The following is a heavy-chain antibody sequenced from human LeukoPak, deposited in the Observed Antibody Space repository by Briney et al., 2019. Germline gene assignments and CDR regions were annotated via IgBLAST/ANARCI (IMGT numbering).Heavy chain of an antibody. V-gene: IGHV3-7*03. CDR2: INHNGNVN. D-gene: IGHD3-16*01. J-gene: IGHJ6*02. CDR3: ARGGGLDV. CDR1: GFTFSNYA. Sequence: GGSLRLSCAASGFTFSNYAMNWARQAPGKGLEWVASINHNGNVNYYVDSVKGRFTISRDNAKNSLYLQMSNLRAEDTAVYFCARGGGLDVWGQGATVTVSS.